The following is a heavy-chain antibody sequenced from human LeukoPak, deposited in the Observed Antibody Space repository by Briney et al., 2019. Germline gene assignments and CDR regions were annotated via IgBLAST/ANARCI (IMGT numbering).Heavy chain of an antibody. J-gene: IGHJ4*02. CDR3: ARKNGLDY. V-gene: IGHV3-7*01. CDR2: IKQDGSEK. Sequence: GWSLRLSCAASGFTFSDYYMSWVRQAPGKGLEWVANIKQDGSEKYYVDSVKGRFTISRDNAKNSLYLQMNSLRAEDTAVYYCARKNGLDYWGQGTLVTVSS. CDR1: GFTFSDYY.